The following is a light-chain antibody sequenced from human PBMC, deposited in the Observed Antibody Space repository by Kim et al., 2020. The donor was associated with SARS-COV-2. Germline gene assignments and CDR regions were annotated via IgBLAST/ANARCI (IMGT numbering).Light chain of an antibody. Sequence: ASVGDRVTITCRASQDIRNDLGWYQQNPGRAPKRLIYGASSLQSGVPSRFSGSGSGTEFTLTISSVQPEDFANYICLQHSTYPITFGQGTRLEI. CDR1: QDIRND. V-gene: IGKV1-17*01. J-gene: IGKJ5*01. CDR3: LQHSTYPIT. CDR2: GAS.